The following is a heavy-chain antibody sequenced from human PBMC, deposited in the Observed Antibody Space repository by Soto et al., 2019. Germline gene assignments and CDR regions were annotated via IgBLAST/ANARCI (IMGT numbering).Heavy chain of an antibody. Sequence: QVTLRESGPVLLKPTETLTLTCNVSGFSLTTGRMGVSWIRQPPGKALEWLAHIFSDAERSYSTFLQGRLTISTDGSGSQVVLTMTNMGPVDTGTYFCARMNADSYSYYYAGDVWGQGTTVTVAS. CDR3: ARMNADSYSYYYAGDV. V-gene: IGHV2-26*01. CDR1: GFSLTTGRMG. D-gene: IGHD3-16*01. CDR2: IFSDAER. J-gene: IGHJ6*02.